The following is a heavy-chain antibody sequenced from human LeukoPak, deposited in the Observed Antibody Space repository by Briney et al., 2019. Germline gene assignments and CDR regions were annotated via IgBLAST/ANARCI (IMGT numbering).Heavy chain of an antibody. CDR2: ISAYNGNT. D-gene: IGHD3-3*01. CDR3: ARAHRTIFGVVPGNAFDI. V-gene: IGHV1-18*01. CDR1: GYTFTSYG. Sequence: ASVKVSCKASGYTFTSYGISWVRQAPGQGLEWMGWISAYNGNTNYAQKLQGRVTMTTDTSTSTAYMELRSLRSDDTAVYYCARAHRTIFGVVPGNAFDIWGQGTMVTVSS. J-gene: IGHJ3*02.